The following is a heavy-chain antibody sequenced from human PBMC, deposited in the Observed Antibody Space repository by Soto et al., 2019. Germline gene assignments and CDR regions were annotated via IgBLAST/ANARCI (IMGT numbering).Heavy chain of an antibody. V-gene: IGHV4-34*01. CDR1: GGSFSGYY. Sequence: QVQLQQWGAGLLKPSETLSLTCAVYGGSFSGYYWTWIRQPPGTGLEWIGEINQSGSTNYNPSLKNRVTIAVDTSKNQFSLKLPSVTAADTAVYYCARDKITGLFDYWGQGTLVTVSS. D-gene: IGHD2-8*02. CDR3: ARDKITGLFDY. CDR2: INQSGST. J-gene: IGHJ4*02.